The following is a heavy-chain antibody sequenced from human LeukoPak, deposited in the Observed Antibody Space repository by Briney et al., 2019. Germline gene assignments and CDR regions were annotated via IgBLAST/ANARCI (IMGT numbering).Heavy chain of an antibody. V-gene: IGHV3-53*01. Sequence: GGSLRLSCAASGFTVSSNYMSWVRQAPGKGLKWVSASGSGGSTYYADSVKGRFTISRDNSKNTLYLQMNSLRAEDTAVYYCAKVQRDFVVVVAATRDYYYYGMDVWGQGTTVTVSS. D-gene: IGHD2-15*01. J-gene: IGHJ6*02. CDR2: SGSGGST. CDR1: GFTVSSNY. CDR3: AKVQRDFVVVVAATRDYYYYGMDV.